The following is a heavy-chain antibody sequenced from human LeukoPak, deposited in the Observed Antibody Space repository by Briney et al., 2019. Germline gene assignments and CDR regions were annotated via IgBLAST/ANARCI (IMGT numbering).Heavy chain of an antibody. CDR2: IYYSGSN. D-gene: IGHD3-10*01. V-gene: IGHV4-59*01. CDR3: ARVALRSFRFLGHWFDP. J-gene: IGHJ5*02. CDR1: GGSISSYY. Sequence: SETLSLTCTVSGGSISSYYGSWIRQPPGKGLEWIGYIYYSGSNNYNPSLKSRVTISVDTSKTQFSLKLSSVTAADTAVYYCARVALRSFRFLGHWFDPWGQGTLVTVSS.